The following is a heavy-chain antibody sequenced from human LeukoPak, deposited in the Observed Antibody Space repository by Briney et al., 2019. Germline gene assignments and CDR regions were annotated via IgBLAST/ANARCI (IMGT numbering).Heavy chain of an antibody. Sequence: PSETLSLTCAVYGGSFSGYYWSWLRQPPGKGLEWIGEINHSGSTSYNPSLKSRVTISVDTSKNQFSLKLSSVTAADTAVYYCARGVYGSSAIFGYWGQGTLVTVSS. CDR3: ARGVYGSSAIFGY. J-gene: IGHJ4*02. V-gene: IGHV4-34*01. CDR1: GGSFSGYY. D-gene: IGHD6-19*01. CDR2: INHSGST.